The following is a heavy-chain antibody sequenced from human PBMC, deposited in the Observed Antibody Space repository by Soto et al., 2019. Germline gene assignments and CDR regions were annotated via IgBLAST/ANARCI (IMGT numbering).Heavy chain of an antibody. CDR1: CGSIISSSYY. CDR2: IYYSGST. D-gene: IGHD3-22*01. J-gene: IGHJ3*02. V-gene: IGHV4-39*01. CDR3: ARPFPYYYDSSGSLDAFDI. Sequence: PSETLSLTCTFSCGSIISSSYYWGWIRQPPGKGLEWIGSIYYSGSTYYNPSLKSRVTISVDTSKNQFSLKLSSVTAADTAVYYCARPFPYYYDSSGSLDAFDIWGQGTMVTVS.